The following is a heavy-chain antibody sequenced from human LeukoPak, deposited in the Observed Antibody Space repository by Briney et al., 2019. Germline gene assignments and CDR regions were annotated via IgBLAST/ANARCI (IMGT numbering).Heavy chain of an antibody. CDR2: IRSKANSYAT. V-gene: IGHV3-73*01. J-gene: IGHJ4*02. Sequence: GGSLRLSCAASGFTFSGSAMHWVRQASGKGLEWVGRIRSKANSYATAYAAPVKGRFTISRDDSKNTAYLQMNSLKTEDTAVYYCTRRAQYHYDSSGYNFDYWGQGTLVTVSS. CDR3: TRRAQYHYDSSGYNFDY. D-gene: IGHD3-22*01. CDR1: GFTFSGSA.